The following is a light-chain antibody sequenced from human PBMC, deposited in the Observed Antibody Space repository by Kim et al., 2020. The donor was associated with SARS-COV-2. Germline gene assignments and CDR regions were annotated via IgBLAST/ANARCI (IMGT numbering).Light chain of an antibody. CDR2: GAS. V-gene: IGKV3-15*01. Sequence: SVSPGEIATLSCRASQSVSSNVAWYQQKPVQAPRLLSYGASTRATGSPASCSGSGSGTEFTLSICSLQSEDFAVYYCQQYNNWPYSFGQWTKLEI. CDR3: QQYNNWPYS. CDR1: QSVSSN. J-gene: IGKJ2*03.